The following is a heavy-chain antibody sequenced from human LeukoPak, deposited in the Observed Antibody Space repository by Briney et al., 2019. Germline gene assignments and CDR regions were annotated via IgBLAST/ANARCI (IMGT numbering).Heavy chain of an antibody. V-gene: IGHV3-30-3*01. J-gene: IGHJ5*02. CDR2: ISYDGSNK. D-gene: IGHD4-17*01. CDR1: GFTFSNAW. Sequence: PGGSLRLSCAASGFTFSNAWMSWVRQAPGKGLEWVAVISYDGSNKYYADSVKGRFTISRDNSKNTLYLQMNSLRAEDTAVYYCARPMTTVTTGLGWFDPWGQGTLVTVSS. CDR3: ARPMTTVTTGLGWFDP.